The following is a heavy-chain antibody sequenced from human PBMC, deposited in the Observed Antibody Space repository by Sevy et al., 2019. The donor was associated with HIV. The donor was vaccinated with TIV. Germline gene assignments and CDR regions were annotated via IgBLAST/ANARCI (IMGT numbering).Heavy chain of an antibody. V-gene: IGHV3-72*01. J-gene: IGHJ6*02. Sequence: GGSLRFSCAASGFTFSDHYMDWVRQAPGKGLEWVGRTRNKANSYTTEYAASVKGRFTISRDDSKNSLYLQMNSLKTEDTAVYYCARGAMYYYDSSGYYRWDYYYGMDVWGQGTTVTVSS. D-gene: IGHD3-22*01. CDR2: TRNKANSYTT. CDR3: ARGAMYYYDSSGYYRWDYYYGMDV. CDR1: GFTFSDHY.